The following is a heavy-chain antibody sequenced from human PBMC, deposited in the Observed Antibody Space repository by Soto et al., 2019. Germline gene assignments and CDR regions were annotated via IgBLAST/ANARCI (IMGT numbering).Heavy chain of an antibody. J-gene: IGHJ6*01. CDR1: GFSLTTTGVG. D-gene: IGHD3-22*01. V-gene: IGHV2-5*01. Sequence: QIALQESGPTVVKPTQTLTLTCTFSGFSLTTTGVGVGWIRHAPGKALEWLAMVYWNDERRYSPSLKSRLTVTQETSEKEGVLRMTYVDPVDTATYFCADYDSSGYCSQFGSWGQG. CDR3: ADYDSSGYCSQFGS. CDR2: VYWNDER.